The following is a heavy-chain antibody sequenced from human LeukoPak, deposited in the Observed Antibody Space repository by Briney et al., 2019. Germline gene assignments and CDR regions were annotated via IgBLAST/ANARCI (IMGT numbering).Heavy chain of an antibody. Sequence: PGGSLRLSCAASGFTFSNYGMHWVRQAPGKGLEWVAFIRYDGSEKYYADSVKGRVTISRDNSKNTLYLQMNSLRAEDTAVYYCARVKIWSGCDDYWGQGTLVTVSS. CDR3: ARVKIWSGCDDY. CDR1: GFTFSNYG. D-gene: IGHD3-3*01. J-gene: IGHJ4*02. CDR2: IRYDGSEK. V-gene: IGHV3-30*02.